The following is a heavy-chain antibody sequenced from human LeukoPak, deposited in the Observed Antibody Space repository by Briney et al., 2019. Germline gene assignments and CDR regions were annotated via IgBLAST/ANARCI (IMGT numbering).Heavy chain of an antibody. CDR1: RFTFSHYG. V-gene: IGHV3-33*06. J-gene: IGHJ4*02. CDR3: AKDAQRGFDYSNSLEN. Sequence: GGSLTLSCAASRFTFSHYGMHWVRQAPGKGLEWVAVIWNDGSNKYYADSVKGRFTVSRDNSQNRLYLQMNSLRPEDTAVYYCAKDAQRGFDYSNSLENWGQGTLVTVSS. D-gene: IGHD4-11*01. CDR2: IWNDGSNK.